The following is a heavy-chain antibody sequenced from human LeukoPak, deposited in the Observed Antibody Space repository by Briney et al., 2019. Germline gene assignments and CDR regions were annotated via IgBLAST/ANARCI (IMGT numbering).Heavy chain of an antibody. Sequence: LETLTLTCAGSGGSFSGYYWSWIRQPPGKGLEWIGEINHSGSTNYNPSLKSRVTISVDTSKNQFSLKLSSVTAADTAVYYCASGIVGAEGWGQGTLVTVSS. CDR1: GGSFSGYY. CDR2: INHSGST. CDR3: ASGIVGAEG. D-gene: IGHD1-26*01. J-gene: IGHJ4*02. V-gene: IGHV4-34*01.